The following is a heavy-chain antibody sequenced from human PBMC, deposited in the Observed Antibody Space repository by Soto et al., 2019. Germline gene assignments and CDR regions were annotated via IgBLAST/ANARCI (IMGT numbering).Heavy chain of an antibody. CDR1: GYTFTSSG. Sequence: VKVSCKASGYTFTSSGISWVRQAPGQGLEWMGWISSDNGNTNYAQHLQGRVSMTTDTSTSTAYMDLRSLRSDDTAVYYCARDPSYYGMDVWGQGTTVT. V-gene: IGHV1-18*01. CDR3: ARDPSYYGMDV. J-gene: IGHJ6*02. CDR2: ISSDNGNT.